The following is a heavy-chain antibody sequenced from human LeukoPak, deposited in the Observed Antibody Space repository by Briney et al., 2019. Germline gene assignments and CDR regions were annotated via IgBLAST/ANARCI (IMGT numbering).Heavy chain of an antibody. CDR3: ARSFAFDM. Sequence: PSETLSLTCAVYGGSFSGYYWSWIRQPPGKGLEWIGEINHSGSTNYNPSLKSRVTISVDTSKNQFSLKLSSVTAADTAVYYCARSFAFDMWGQGTMVTVSS. CDR2: INHSGST. J-gene: IGHJ3*02. CDR1: GGSFSGYY. V-gene: IGHV4-34*01.